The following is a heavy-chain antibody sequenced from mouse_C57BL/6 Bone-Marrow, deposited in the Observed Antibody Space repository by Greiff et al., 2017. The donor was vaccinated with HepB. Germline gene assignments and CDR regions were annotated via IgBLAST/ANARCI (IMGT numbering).Heavy chain of an antibody. Sequence: VKLVESGAELARPGASVKLSCKASGYTFTSYGISWVKQRTGQGLEWIGEIYPRSGNTYYNEKFKGKATLTADKSSSTAYMELRSLTSEDSAVYFCAAYYSYYFDYWGQGTTLTVSS. V-gene: IGHV1-81*01. J-gene: IGHJ2*01. D-gene: IGHD1-1*01. CDR3: AAYYSYYFDY. CDR1: GYTFTSYG. CDR2: IYPRSGNT.